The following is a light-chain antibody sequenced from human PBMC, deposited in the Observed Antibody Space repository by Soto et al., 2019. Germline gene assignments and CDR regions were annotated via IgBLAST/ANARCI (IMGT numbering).Light chain of an antibody. CDR2: KAS. CDR3: QQYNSYSEA. J-gene: IGKJ1*01. CDR1: QTISSW. V-gene: IGKV1-5*03. Sequence: DIQMTQSPSTLSGSVGDRVTITSRASQTISSWLAWYQQKPGKAPKLLIYKASTLKSGVPSRFSGSGSGTDFTLTISNLQPEDFATYYCQQYNSYSEAFGQGTRVDIK.